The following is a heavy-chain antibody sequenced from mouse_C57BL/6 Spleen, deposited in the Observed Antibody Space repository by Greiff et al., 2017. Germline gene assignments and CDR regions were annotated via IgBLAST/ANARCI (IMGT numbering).Heavy chain of an antibody. CDR2: ISSGSSTI. V-gene: IGHV5-17*01. CDR1: GFTFSDYG. CDR3: ARRPGGYDVGDYFDH. D-gene: IGHD2-2*01. J-gene: IGHJ2*01. Sequence: EVQGVESGGGLVKPGGSLKLSCAASGFTFSDYGMHWVRQAPEKGLEWVAYISSGSSTIYYADTVKGRFTISRDNAKNTLFLQMTSLRSEDTAMYYCARRPGGYDVGDYFDHWGQGTTLTVSS.